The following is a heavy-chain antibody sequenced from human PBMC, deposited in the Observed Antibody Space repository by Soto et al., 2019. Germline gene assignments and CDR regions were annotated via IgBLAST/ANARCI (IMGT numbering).Heavy chain of an antibody. CDR3: ARDRAAREFYYSGMDV. CDR1: GGSISSYY. CDR2: IYYSGST. V-gene: IGHV4-59*01. J-gene: IGHJ6*02. Sequence: QVKLQESGPGLVKPSETLSLTCTASGGSISSYYWSWIRQPPGKALEWIGYIYYSGSTNYNPSLKSRVTIAVDTSKHQFSLKLSSVTAADAAVYYCARDRAAREFYYSGMDVWGHGTTVTVSS. D-gene: IGHD6-6*01.